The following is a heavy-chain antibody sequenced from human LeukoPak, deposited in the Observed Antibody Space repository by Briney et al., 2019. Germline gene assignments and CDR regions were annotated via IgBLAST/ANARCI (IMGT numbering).Heavy chain of an antibody. J-gene: IGHJ4*02. CDR1: GFTFSSYW. Sequence: GGSLRLSWAASGFTFSSYWMSWVRQAPGKGLEWVSSITSSSDYIYYADSVKGRFTISRDNAKSSLYLLMNSLRAEDTAIYYCASAYCTTTSCYSDYWGQGTLITVSS. CDR3: ASAYCTTTSCYSDY. D-gene: IGHD2-2*01. V-gene: IGHV3-21*01. CDR2: ITSSSDYI.